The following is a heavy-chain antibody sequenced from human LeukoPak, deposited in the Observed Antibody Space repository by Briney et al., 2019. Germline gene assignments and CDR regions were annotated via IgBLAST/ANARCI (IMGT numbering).Heavy chain of an antibody. CDR3: TKGSTSYASK. CDR1: EDSMDIYY. J-gene: IGHJ4*01. V-gene: IGHV4-59*01. Sequence: ASETLSLTCTVSEDSMDIYYWSWIRQPPGKGLEWIGYVYLSGKTKYNPSLKSRVTISVDTSQSQFSLKVNSVTAADTAIYYCTKGSTSYASKWGHGILVTVSS. CDR2: VYLSGKT. D-gene: IGHD2-2*01.